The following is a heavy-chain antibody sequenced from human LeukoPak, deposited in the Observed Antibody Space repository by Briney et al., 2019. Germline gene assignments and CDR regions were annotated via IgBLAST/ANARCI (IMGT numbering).Heavy chain of an antibody. J-gene: IGHJ5*02. Sequence: SETLSLTCTVSGGSISSYYWSWIRQPAGKGLEWIGRIYTSGSTNYNPSLKSRVTMSVDTSKNQFSLKLSPVTAADTAVYYCARHSSSWYGGWFDPWGQGTLVTVSS. CDR3: ARHSSSWYGGWFDP. CDR1: GGSISSYY. D-gene: IGHD6-13*01. CDR2: IYTSGST. V-gene: IGHV4-4*07.